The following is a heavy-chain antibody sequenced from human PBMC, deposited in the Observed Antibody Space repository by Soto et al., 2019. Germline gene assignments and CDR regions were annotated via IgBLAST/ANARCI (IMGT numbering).Heavy chain of an antibody. Sequence: QVQLVQSGAEVKKPGASVKVSCKASGYTFTSYGISXVRQXXXXGLEWMGWISAYNGNTNYAQKLQGRVTMTTDTXXXXXXXXXXXXXXXXXXXXXXXXXXXXXYFDYWGQGTLVTVSS. CDR3: XXXXXXXYFDY. V-gene: IGHV1-18*01. CDR2: ISAYNGNT. J-gene: IGHJ4*02. CDR1: GYTFTSYG.